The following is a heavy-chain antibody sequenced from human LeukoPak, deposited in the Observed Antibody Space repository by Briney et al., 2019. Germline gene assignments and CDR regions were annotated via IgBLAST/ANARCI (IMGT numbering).Heavy chain of an antibody. V-gene: IGHV4-59*08. CDR3: ARRNDFGI. Sequence: SETLSLTCTVSGGSISGDHWNWIRQPPGKGLEWSGYIYYSGSTNYNPSLKSRVTISIDTSKNQFSLKLTSVTAADTAVYYCARRNDFGIWGQGTMVTVSS. CDR1: GGSISGDH. CDR2: IYYSGST. J-gene: IGHJ3*02.